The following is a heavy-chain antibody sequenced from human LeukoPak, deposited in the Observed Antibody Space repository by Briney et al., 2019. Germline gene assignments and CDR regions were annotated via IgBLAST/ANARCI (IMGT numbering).Heavy chain of an antibody. J-gene: IGHJ3*02. D-gene: IGHD4-11*01. Sequence: GGSLRLSCAASGFTFSSYVMHWVRQAPGKGLEWVAVISYDGSNKYYADSVKGRFTISRDNSKNTLYLQMNSLRAEDTAMYYCVRDHREVTTVFDIWGQGTMVTVSS. CDR3: VRDHREVTTVFDI. V-gene: IGHV3-30*03. CDR1: GFTFSSYV. CDR2: ISYDGSNK.